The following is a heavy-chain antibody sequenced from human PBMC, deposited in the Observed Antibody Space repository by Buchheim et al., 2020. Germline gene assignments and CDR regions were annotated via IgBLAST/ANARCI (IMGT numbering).Heavy chain of an antibody. Sequence: QVQLVESGGGVVQPGRSLRLSCAASGFTFSSYAMHWVRQAPGKGLEWVAVISYDGSNKYYADSVKGRFTISRDNSKNTLYLQMNSLRAEDTAVYYCAREGGRDSGYLEVYYYYGMDVWGQGTT. CDR2: ISYDGSNK. J-gene: IGHJ6*02. D-gene: IGHD5-12*01. V-gene: IGHV3-30-3*01. CDR1: GFTFSSYA. CDR3: AREGGRDSGYLEVYYYYGMDV.